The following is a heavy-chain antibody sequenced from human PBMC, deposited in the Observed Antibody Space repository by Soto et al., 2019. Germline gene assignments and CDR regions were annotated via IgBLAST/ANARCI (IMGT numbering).Heavy chain of an antibody. CDR3: ASGAGRNGHDTRFDY. V-gene: IGHV3-30*03. J-gene: IGHJ4*02. D-gene: IGHD5-12*01. Sequence: QMQLVESGGGVVQPGMSLRLSCAVSGFTFTNHGIHWVRQAPGKGLEWVADISYNGIDKWYGDYVKGGVTISTDNSGDKAKIHMSGLRPEETAGYYCASGAGRNGHDTRFDYWGQGTLVTVSS. CDR1: GFTFTNHG. CDR2: ISYNGIDK.